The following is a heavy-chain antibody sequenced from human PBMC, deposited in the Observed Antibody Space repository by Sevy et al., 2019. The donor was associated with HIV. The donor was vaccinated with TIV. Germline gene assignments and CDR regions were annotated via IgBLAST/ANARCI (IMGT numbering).Heavy chain of an antibody. CDR3: AKDPYSSGEYFQK. Sequence: GGSLRLSCKASGFNFNNYAMSWVRQAPGNGLEWVSTISGSGGRTYTAESVRGRLTISRDNSKRTVYLQMNSLRGDDTAIYYCAKDPYSSGEYFQKWGQGARVTVSS. V-gene: IGHV3-23*01. CDR2: ISGSGGRT. CDR1: GFNFNNYA. J-gene: IGHJ1*01. D-gene: IGHD3-22*01.